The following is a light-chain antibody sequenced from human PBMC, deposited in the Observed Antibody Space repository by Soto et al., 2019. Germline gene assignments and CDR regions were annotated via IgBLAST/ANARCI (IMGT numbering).Light chain of an antibody. CDR2: EVT. V-gene: IGLV2-14*01. J-gene: IGLJ3*02. CDR1: ASDIGSYDY. CDR3: ASYTGSTTRWV. Sequence: QSALTQPASVSGSPGQSITVSCTGTASDIGSYDYVSWYQHHPGKAPKLLIYEVTNRPSGVSNRFSGSKSDYTASLTISGLQAEDEGHYYCASYTGSTTRWVFGGRTKVTVL.